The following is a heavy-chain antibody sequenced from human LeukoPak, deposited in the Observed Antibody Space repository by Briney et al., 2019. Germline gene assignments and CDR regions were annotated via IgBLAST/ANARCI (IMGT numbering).Heavy chain of an antibody. V-gene: IGHV4-59*08. CDR1: GGSISSYY. CDR2: IYYSGST. Sequence: PSETLSLTCTVSGGSISSYYWSWIRQPPGKGLEWIGYIYYSGSTNYNPSLKSRVTISVDTSKNQFSLKLSSVTAADTAVYYCARRKIVGAYNWFDPWGQGTLVTVSS. J-gene: IGHJ5*02. D-gene: IGHD1-26*01. CDR3: ARRKIVGAYNWFDP.